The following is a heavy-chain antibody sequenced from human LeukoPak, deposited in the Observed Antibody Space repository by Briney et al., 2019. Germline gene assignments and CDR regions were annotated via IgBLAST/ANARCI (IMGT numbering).Heavy chain of an antibody. Sequence: PSETLSLTCTVSGYSISSGYYWGWIRQPPGKGLEWIGSIYHSGSTYYNPSLKSRVTISVDTSKNQFSLKLSSVTAADTAVYYCARDRDDIVLMVYDFENWFDPWGQGTLVTVSS. D-gene: IGHD2-8*01. J-gene: IGHJ5*02. CDR2: IYHSGST. CDR3: ARDRDDIVLMVYDFENWFDP. V-gene: IGHV4-38-2*02. CDR1: GYSISSGYY.